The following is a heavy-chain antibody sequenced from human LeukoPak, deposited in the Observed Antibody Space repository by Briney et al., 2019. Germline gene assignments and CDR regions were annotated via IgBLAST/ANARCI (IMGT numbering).Heavy chain of an antibody. D-gene: IGHD2-2*01. Sequence: SETLSLTCAVYGGSFSGYYWSWIRQPPGKGLEWIGEINHSGSTNYNPSLKSRVTISVDTSKNQFSLKLSSVTAAGTAVYYCATGKFYCSSTSCYVGRFDYWGQGTLVTVSS. CDR2: INHSGST. V-gene: IGHV4-34*01. CDR3: ATGKFYCSSTSCYVGRFDY. J-gene: IGHJ4*02. CDR1: GGSFSGYY.